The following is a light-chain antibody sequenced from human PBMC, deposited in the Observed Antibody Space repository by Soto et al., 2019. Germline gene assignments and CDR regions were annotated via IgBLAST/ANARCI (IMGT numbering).Light chain of an antibody. V-gene: IGKV3-20*01. J-gene: IGKJ4*01. Sequence: EIVLTQSPGTLSLSPGERATLSCRASQSVSSSYLAWYQQKPGQAPRLLIYGASSRATGIPDRFSGSGSVTDFTLTISRLEPEDFAVYYCQHYGSSRGTFGGGTKVEIK. CDR2: GAS. CDR1: QSVSSSY. CDR3: QHYGSSRGT.